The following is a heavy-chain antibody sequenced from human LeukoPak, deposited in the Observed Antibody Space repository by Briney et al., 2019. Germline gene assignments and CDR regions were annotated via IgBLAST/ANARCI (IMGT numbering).Heavy chain of an antibody. D-gene: IGHD2-2*02. CDR3: AKDQRIPAAIRHFDY. Sequence: GGSLRLSCAASGFTFSSYAMSWVRQAPGKGLEWVSAISGSGGSTYYADSVKGRLTISRDNSKNTLCLQMNSLRAEDTAVYYCAKDQRIPAAIRHFDYWGQGTLVTVSS. CDR1: GFTFSSYA. V-gene: IGHV3-23*01. CDR2: ISGSGGST. J-gene: IGHJ4*02.